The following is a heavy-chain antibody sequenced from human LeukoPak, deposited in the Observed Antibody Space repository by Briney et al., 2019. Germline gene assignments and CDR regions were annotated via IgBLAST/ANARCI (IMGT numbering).Heavy chain of an antibody. CDR1: GFTFSCYA. CDR2: ISYDGTEK. J-gene: IGHJ4*02. D-gene: IGHD4-17*01. V-gene: IGHV3-30-3*01. Sequence: GGSLRLSCAASGFTFSCYAMHWVRQAPGKGLEWVAVISYDGTEKYYGDSVKGRFTISRDNSKNTLYLQMNSLRAEDTALYYCARDGHGVPLDYWGQGTLVTVSP. CDR3: ARDGHGVPLDY.